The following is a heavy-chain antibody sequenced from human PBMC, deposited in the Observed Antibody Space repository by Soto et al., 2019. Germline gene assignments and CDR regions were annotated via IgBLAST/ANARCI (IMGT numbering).Heavy chain of an antibody. V-gene: IGHV4-59*01. CDR2: IYYSGST. Sequence: SETLSLTCTVSGGSISSYYWSWIRQPPGKGLEWIGYIYYSGSTNYNPSLKSRVTISVDTSKNQFSLKLSSVTAADAAVYYCARDKYSGYDYWGQGTLVTVSS. J-gene: IGHJ4*02. CDR3: ARDKYSGYDY. CDR1: GGSISSYY. D-gene: IGHD5-12*01.